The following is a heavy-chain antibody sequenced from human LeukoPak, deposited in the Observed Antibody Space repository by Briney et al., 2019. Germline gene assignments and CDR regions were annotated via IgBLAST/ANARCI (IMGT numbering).Heavy chain of an antibody. CDR1: GFTFDDYA. CDR2: ISWNSGSI. V-gene: IGHV3-9*01. Sequence: GGSLRLSCAASGFTFDDYAMPWVRQAPGKGLEWVSGISWNSGSIGYADSVKGRFTISRDNAKSSLYLQMNSLRAEDTALYYCAKDVTYSSSWYYIDYWGQGTLVTVSS. CDR3: AKDVTYSSSWYYIDY. D-gene: IGHD6-13*01. J-gene: IGHJ4*02.